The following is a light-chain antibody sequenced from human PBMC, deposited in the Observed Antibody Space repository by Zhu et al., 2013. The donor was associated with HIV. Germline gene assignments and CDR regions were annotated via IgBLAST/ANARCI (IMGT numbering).Light chain of an antibody. CDR1: SSNIWTHP. CDR2: RNN. Sequence: QSVLTQPPSASGTPGQRVTFSCSGSSSNIWTHPVDWYQQLPGTAPKLIIYRNNYRPTGVPDRFSGSKSDTSASLGISGLRSEDEGDYYCAAWDDRLSGWAFGGGTKLTVL. V-gene: IGLV1-47*01. CDR3: AAWDDRLSGWA. J-gene: IGLJ3*02.